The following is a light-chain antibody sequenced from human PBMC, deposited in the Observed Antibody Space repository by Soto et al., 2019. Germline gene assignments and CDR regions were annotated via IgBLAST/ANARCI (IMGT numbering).Light chain of an antibody. CDR3: QQYGSSPPLT. CDR2: GAS. J-gene: IGKJ4*01. Sequence: EIVMTQSPVTLSVSPGERATLSCRASQSVSINFAWYQQKPGQAPRLLIYGASSRATGIPDRFSGSGSGTDFTLTISRLEPEDFAVYYCQQYGSSPPLTFGGGTKVDI. CDR1: QSVSIN. V-gene: IGKV3-20*01.